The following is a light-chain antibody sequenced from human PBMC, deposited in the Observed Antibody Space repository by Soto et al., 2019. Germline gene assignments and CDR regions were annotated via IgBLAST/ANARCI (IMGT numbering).Light chain of an antibody. Sequence: EIVLTQSPATLSLSPGERATLSCRASQGFISYLSWYQHKPGQARRLIIYDASSTATVLPARFSGSGSGTFSPITISRLAPEFFAVYYWQQRSNWRRTFGQGTKVDI. J-gene: IGKJ1*01. CDR2: DAS. CDR1: QGFISY. V-gene: IGKV3-11*01. CDR3: QQRSNWRRT.